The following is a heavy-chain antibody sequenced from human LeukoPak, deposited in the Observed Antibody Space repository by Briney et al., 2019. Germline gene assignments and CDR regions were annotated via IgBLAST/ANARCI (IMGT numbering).Heavy chain of an antibody. D-gene: IGHD5-12*01. CDR2: ISYDGSNK. CDR3: AREGGDIYSGYDLGAFDI. J-gene: IGHJ3*02. CDR1: KFTFNSYP. V-gene: IGHV3-30-3*01. Sequence: SGGSLRLSCAASKFTFNSYPMHWVRQAPGKGLEWVAVISYDGSNKSYADSVKGRFTISRDNSKNTLYLQMNSLRAEDTAVYYCAREGGDIYSGYDLGAFDIWGQGTMVTVSS.